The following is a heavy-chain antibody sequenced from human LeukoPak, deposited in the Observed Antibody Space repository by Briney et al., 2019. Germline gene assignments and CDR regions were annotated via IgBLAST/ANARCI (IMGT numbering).Heavy chain of an antibody. CDR1: GGSISSSSYY. J-gene: IGHJ3*02. V-gene: IGHV4-39*07. Sequence: SETLSLTCTVSGGSISSSSYYWGWIRQPPGKGLEWIGSIYYSGSTYYNPSLKSRVTISVDTSKNQFSLKLSSVTAADTAVYYCARDRGKMTTAAFDIWGQGTMVTVSS. CDR2: IYYSGST. D-gene: IGHD5-24*01. CDR3: ARDRGKMTTAAFDI.